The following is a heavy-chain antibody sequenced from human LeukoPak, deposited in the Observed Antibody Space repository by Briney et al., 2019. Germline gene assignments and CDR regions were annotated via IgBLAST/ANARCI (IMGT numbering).Heavy chain of an antibody. CDR2: MDPNSGNT. CDR3: ARGHGPGGSRWPNLDH. Sequence: GASVKVSCKASACTFTSYDINWVRQATGQGLEWMGWMDPNSGNTAYAQKFQGRVTMTRDTSISTAYMELSSLRSEDTAVYYCARGHGPGGSRWPNLDHWGQGTLVTVSS. J-gene: IGHJ4*02. V-gene: IGHV1-8*01. CDR1: ACTFTSYD. D-gene: IGHD6-13*01.